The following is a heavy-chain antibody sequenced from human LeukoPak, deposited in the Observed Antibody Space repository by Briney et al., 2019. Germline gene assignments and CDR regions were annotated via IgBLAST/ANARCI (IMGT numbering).Heavy chain of an antibody. Sequence: SETLSLTCSVFGGSISSTTYYWVWIRQPPGKGLECIASIHYTGRAYYNPSLKSRVTISADTSKNHFSLKLRSVTAADTAVYYCTSGGMVSGDYWGHGTLVTVSP. J-gene: IGHJ4*01. D-gene: IGHD2-8*01. V-gene: IGHV4-39*02. CDR2: IHYTGRA. CDR1: GGSISSTTYY. CDR3: TSGGMVSGDY.